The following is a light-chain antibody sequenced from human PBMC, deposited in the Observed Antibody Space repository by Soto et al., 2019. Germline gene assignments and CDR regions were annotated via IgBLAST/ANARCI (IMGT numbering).Light chain of an antibody. V-gene: IGLV1-40*01. J-gene: IGLJ2*01. CDR3: QSYDSSLSGRRVV. Sequence: QSLLTQPPSVSGAPGQRVTISCTGSSSNIGAGYDVHWYQQLPGTAPKLLIYGNSNRPSGVPDRFSGSKSGTSASLAITGLQAEDEADYYCQSYDSSLSGRRVVFGGGTKLTVL. CDR2: GNS. CDR1: SSNIGAGYD.